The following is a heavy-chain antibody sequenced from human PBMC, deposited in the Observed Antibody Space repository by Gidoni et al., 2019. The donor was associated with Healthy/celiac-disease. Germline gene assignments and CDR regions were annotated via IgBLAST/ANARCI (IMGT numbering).Heavy chain of an antibody. J-gene: IGHJ3*02. V-gene: IGHV3-21*01. CDR1: GFTFSSYS. D-gene: IGHD6-13*01. Sequence: EVQLVESGGGLVKPGGSLRLSCAASGFTFSSYSMNWVRQAPGKGLEWVSSISSSSSYIYYADSVKGRFTISRDNAKNSLYLQMNSLRAEDTAVYYCARDLGGSSWYGAFDIWGQGTMVTVSS. CDR3: ARDLGGSSWYGAFDI. CDR2: ISSSSSYI.